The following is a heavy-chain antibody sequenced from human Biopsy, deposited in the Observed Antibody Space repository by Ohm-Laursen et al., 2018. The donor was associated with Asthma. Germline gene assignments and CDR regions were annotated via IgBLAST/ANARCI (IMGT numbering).Heavy chain of an antibody. CDR3: ARKAGSCISRSCYSLDF. D-gene: IGHD2-15*01. Sequence: GATFNTYVIGCARQPPGQGRGWLVVITSVFGTTTYPQKFQDRVTITADDSTSTVYMELSSLRSEDTAVYYCARKAGSCISRSCYSLDFWGQGTLVTVSS. CDR2: ITSVFGTT. V-gene: IGHV1-69*01. J-gene: IGHJ4*02. CDR1: GATFNTYV.